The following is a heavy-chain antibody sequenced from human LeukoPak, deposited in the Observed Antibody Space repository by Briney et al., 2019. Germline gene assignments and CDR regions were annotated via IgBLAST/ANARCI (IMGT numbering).Heavy chain of an antibody. CDR1: GYTFTTHV. Sequence: GASVKVSCKASGYTFTTHVIAWVRQAPGQGLEWMGWISAHNGNTNYAQSIQGRVTMTTDTSTNTAYMELRSLRSDDTAVYYCARDGYFDLWGRGTLVTVSS. J-gene: IGHJ2*01. CDR3: ARDGYFDL. V-gene: IGHV1-18*01. CDR2: ISAHNGNT.